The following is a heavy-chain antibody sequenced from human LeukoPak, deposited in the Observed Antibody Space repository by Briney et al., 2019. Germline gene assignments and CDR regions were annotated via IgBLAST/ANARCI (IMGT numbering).Heavy chain of an antibody. CDR1: GYTFTSYD. V-gene: IGHV1-8*01. D-gene: IGHD2-2*01. CDR2: MNPNSGNT. Sequence: GASVTVSCKASGYTFTSYDINWVRQATGQGLEWMGWMNPNSGNTGYAQKFQGRVTMTRNTSISTAYMELSSLRSEDTAVYYCARGAFYCSSTSCLVLGYYYYYMDVWGKGTTVTVSS. CDR3: ARGAFYCSSTSCLVLGYYYYYMDV. J-gene: IGHJ6*03.